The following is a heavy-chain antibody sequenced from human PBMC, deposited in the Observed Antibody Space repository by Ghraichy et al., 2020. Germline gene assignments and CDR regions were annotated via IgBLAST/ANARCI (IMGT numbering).Heavy chain of an antibody. CDR1: GYTFTS. Sequence: ASVKVSCKASGYTFTSYTWVRQAPGQGLEWMGWISAYNGNTNYAQKLQGRVTMTTDTSTSTAYMELRSLRSDDTAVYYCARYYYDSSGYYFWDYWGQGTLVTVSS. J-gene: IGHJ4*02. CDR3: ARYYYDSSGYYFWDY. D-gene: IGHD3-22*01. CDR2: ISAYNGNT. V-gene: IGHV1-18*01.